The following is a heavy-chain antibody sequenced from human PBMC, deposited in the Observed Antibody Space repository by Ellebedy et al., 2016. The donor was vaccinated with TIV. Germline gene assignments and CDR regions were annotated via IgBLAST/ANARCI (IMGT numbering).Heavy chain of an antibody. CDR3: ARDLFGYDKPTSPDY. CDR2: INPRGAST. J-gene: IGHJ4*02. V-gene: IGHV1-46*01. CDR1: GYTFTSYY. Sequence: AASVKVSCKASGYTFTSYYMHWVRQAPGQGLERMGIINPRGASTSYAQKFQGRVSMTRDTSTSTVYMELSSLRSEDTAVYYCARDLFGYDKPTSPDYWGQGTLVTVSS. D-gene: IGHD2-2*01.